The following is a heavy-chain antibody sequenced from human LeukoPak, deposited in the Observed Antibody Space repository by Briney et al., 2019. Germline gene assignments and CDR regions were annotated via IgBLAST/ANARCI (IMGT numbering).Heavy chain of an antibody. Sequence: GASVKVSCKASGYTFTGYYMHWVRQAPGQGLGWMGWINPNSGGTNYAQKFQGWVTMTRDTSISTAYMELSRLRSDDTAVYYCARAGAYYYDSSGYYPSRYFDYWGQGTLVTVSS. CDR2: INPNSGGT. V-gene: IGHV1-2*04. J-gene: IGHJ4*02. D-gene: IGHD3-22*01. CDR1: GYTFTGYY. CDR3: ARAGAYYYDSSGYYPSRYFDY.